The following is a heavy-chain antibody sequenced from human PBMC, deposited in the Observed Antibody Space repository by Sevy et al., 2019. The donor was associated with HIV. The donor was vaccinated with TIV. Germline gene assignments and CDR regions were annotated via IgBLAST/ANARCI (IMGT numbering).Heavy chain of an antibody. J-gene: IGHJ5*02. CDR3: ARHNYYGSGSYSGWFDP. CDR2: IIPIFGTA. Sequence: ASVKVSCKASGGTFSSYAISWVRQAPGQGLEWMEGIIPIFGTANYAQKFQGRVTITADKSTSTAYMELSSLRSEDTAVYYCARHNYYGSGSYSGWFDPWGQGTLVTVSS. V-gene: IGHV1-69*06. CDR1: GGTFSSYA. D-gene: IGHD3-10*01.